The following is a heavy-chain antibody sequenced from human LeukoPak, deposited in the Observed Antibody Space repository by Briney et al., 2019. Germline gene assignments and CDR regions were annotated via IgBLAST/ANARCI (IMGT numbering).Heavy chain of an antibody. V-gene: IGHV1-18*01. CDR3: ARDRVVVTANSFDY. J-gene: IGHJ4*02. CDR2: ISAYNGNT. CDR1: GYTFTSYG. D-gene: IGHD2-21*02. Sequence: GASVTVSCKASGYTFTSYGISWVRQAPGQGLEWMGWISAYNGNTNYAQKLQGRVTMTTDTSTSTAYMELRSLRSDDTAVYYCARDRVVVTANSFDYWGQGTLVTVSS.